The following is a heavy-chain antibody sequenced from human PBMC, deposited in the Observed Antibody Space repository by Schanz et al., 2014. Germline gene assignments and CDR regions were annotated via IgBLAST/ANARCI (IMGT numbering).Heavy chain of an antibody. CDR3: ARGGSGSHYRLDY. CDR2: ISGSGGST. D-gene: IGHD1-26*01. V-gene: IGHV3-48*04. CDR1: GITFSSHS. Sequence: EVHLVESGGGLVQPGGSLRLSCAASGITFSSHSFNWVRQAPGKGLEWVSAISGSGGSTYYADSVKGRFTISRDSAENSLYLQMNSLRAEDTGLYFCARGGSGSHYRLDYWGQGTLVTVSS. J-gene: IGHJ4*02.